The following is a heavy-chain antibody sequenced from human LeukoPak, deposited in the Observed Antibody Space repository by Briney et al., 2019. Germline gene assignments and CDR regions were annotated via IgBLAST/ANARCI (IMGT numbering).Heavy chain of an antibody. CDR1: GGTFSSYA. Sequence: SVKVSYKASGGTFSSYAISWVRQAPGQGLEWMGGIIPIFGTANYAQKFQGRVTITADESTSTAYMELSSLRSEDTAVYYCARARYYDIFPDYWGQGTLVTVSS. D-gene: IGHD3-9*01. CDR2: IIPIFGTA. J-gene: IGHJ4*02. V-gene: IGHV1-69*01. CDR3: ARARYYDIFPDY.